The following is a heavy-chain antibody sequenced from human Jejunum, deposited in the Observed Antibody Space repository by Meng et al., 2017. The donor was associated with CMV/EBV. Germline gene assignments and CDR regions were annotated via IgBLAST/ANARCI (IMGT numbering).Heavy chain of an antibody. V-gene: IGHV3-7*01. CDR3: VRDAGWFHFDY. CDR2: IEEDGGQK. Sequence: AASGFSFSTYWMTWVRQAPGKGLEWLANIEEDGGQKNYVDSLKGRFTISRDNAKNSLYLQMNTLRADDTAVYYCVRDAGWFHFDYWGQGTLVTVSS. D-gene: IGHD2-15*01. CDR1: GFSFSTYW. J-gene: IGHJ4*02.